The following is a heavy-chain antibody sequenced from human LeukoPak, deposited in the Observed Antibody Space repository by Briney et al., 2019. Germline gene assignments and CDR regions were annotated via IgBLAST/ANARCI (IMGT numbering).Heavy chain of an antibody. CDR3: AKVRADYDYGDSHPPI. J-gene: IGHJ4*02. Sequence: GGSLRLSCAASGFTVSSNYMSWVRQAPGKGLEWVSVIYSGGSTYYAYSVKGRFTISRDNSKNTLYLQMNRLRAEDTAVYYCAKVRADYDYGDSHPPIWGQGTLVTVSS. CDR1: GFTVSSNY. D-gene: IGHD4-17*01. V-gene: IGHV3-53*01. CDR2: IYSGGST.